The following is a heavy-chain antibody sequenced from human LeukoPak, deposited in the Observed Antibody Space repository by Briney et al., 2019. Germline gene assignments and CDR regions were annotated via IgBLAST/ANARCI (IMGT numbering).Heavy chain of an antibody. CDR3: VKDPMS. D-gene: IGHD3-10*02. J-gene: IGHJ5*02. V-gene: IGHV3-64D*06. Sequence: GXSLXLSCSVSGFTFSNYAMYWVRQAPGKGLECVSGISTFGGPTYYADSVKGRFSISRDNSKNTLYLQMSSLRAEDTAVYYCVKDPMSWGQGTLVTVSS. CDR2: ISTFGGPT. CDR1: GFTFSNYA.